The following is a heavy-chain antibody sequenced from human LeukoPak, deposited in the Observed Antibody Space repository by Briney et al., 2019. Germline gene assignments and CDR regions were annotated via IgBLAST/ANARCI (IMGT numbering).Heavy chain of an antibody. V-gene: IGHV3-66*01. CDR2: IYSGGST. CDR1: GSTVSSNY. D-gene: IGHD3-10*01. Sequence: GGSLRLSCAASGSTVSSNYMSWVRQAPGKGLEWVSVIYSGGSTYYADSVKGRFTISRDNSKNTLYLQMNSLRAEDTAVYYCARVLGRGTYYYLWGQGTLVTVSS. J-gene: IGHJ4*02. CDR3: ARVLGRGTYYYL.